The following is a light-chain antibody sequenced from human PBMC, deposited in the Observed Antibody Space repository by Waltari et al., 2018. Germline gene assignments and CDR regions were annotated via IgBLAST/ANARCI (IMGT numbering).Light chain of an antibody. V-gene: IGKV4-1*01. Sequence: DIVMTQSPDSLAVSLGERATIPCKSSQTVLYSSNNKNYLAWYQQKPGQPPKLLIYWASTRESWVPDRFSGSGSGTDFTLTVSSLQAEDVAVYYCHQYYTTPYTFGQGTKLEIK. CDR2: WAS. CDR1: QTVLYSSNNKNY. CDR3: HQYYTTPYT. J-gene: IGKJ2*01.